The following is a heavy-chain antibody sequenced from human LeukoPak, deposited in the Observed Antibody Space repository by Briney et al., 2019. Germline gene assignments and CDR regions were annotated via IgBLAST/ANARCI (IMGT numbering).Heavy chain of an antibody. D-gene: IGHD2-21*01. V-gene: IGHV3-30*03. CDR3: VRDHDWAFDY. Sequence: GRSLRLSCAASGFTFRNYGMHWVRQAPGKGLEWVAVISYDGSNKYYADSVKGRFTISRDNAKNSLYLQMNSLRAEDTAIYYCVRDHDWAFDYWGQGILVTVSS. CDR1: GFTFRNYG. CDR2: ISYDGSNK. J-gene: IGHJ4*02.